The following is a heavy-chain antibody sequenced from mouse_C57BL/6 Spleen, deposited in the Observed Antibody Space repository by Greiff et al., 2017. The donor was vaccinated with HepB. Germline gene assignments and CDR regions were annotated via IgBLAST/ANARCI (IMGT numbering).Heavy chain of an antibody. J-gene: IGHJ1*03. V-gene: IGHV1-69*01. CDR3: ARNYGSSWYFDV. D-gene: IGHD1-1*01. CDR1: GYTFTSYW. Sequence: VQLQQPGAELVMPGASVKLSCKASGYTFTSYWMHWVKQRPGQGLEWIGEIDPSDSYTNYNQKFKGKSTLTVDKSSRTAYMQLSSLTSEDSAVYYCARNYGSSWYFDVWGTGTTVTVSS. CDR2: IDPSDSYT.